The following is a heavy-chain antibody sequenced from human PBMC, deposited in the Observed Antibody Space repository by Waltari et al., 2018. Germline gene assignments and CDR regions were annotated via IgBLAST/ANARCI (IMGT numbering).Heavy chain of an antibody. CDR3: AKEEGDGQQLVAGYFDY. V-gene: IGHV4-34*01. D-gene: IGHD6-13*01. J-gene: IGHJ4*02. CDR2: INQGGST. CDR1: GGSFSDYY. Sequence: QVQLQQWGAGLLKPSETLSLTCAIYGGSFSDYYWSWIRQPPGKGLEWIGEINQGGSTYYNPSLKSRVTISVDTSKNQISLRLSSVTAADTAVYYCAKEEGDGQQLVAGYFDYWGQGTLVTVSS.